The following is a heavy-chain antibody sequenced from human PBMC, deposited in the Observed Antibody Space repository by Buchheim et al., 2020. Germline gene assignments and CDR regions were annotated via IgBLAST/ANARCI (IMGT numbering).Heavy chain of an antibody. CDR1: GFTFRNYG. D-gene: IGHD3-3*01. J-gene: IGHJ6*03. CDR3: VKGRSGYYPRNFYFYMHV. CDR2: ISEDGREK. Sequence: QVHLVESGGGVVQPGGSLRLSCGASGFTFRNYGMHWVRQAPGKGLEWVAVISEDGREKYYTDSVKGRFTISRDNSKSTVDLQINSLRREDAAVYYCVKGRSGYYPRNFYFYMHVWGKGTT. V-gene: IGHV3-30*18.